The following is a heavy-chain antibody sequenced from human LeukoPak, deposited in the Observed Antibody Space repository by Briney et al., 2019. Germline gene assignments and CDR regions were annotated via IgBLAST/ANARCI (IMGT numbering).Heavy chain of an antibody. CDR2: INPSGGST. Sequence: GASVKVSCKASGYTFTGYHMHWVRQAPGQGLEWMGIINPSGGSTSYAQKFQGRVTMTRDTSTSTVYMELSSLRSEGTAVYYCARDRHSYLTGEIDYWGQGTLVTVSS. J-gene: IGHJ4*02. D-gene: IGHD3-9*01. CDR1: GYTFTGYH. V-gene: IGHV1-46*01. CDR3: ARDRHSYLTGEIDY.